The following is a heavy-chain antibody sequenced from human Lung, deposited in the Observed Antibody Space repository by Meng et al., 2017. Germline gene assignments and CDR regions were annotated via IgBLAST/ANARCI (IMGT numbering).Heavy chain of an antibody. D-gene: IGHD3-10*01. CDR3: ARGSITMVRGVSVFDP. CDR1: GGSISSSNW. CDR2: IYHSGST. Sequence: QVHLPGSGPGLVKPSGTLSLTCAVSGGSISSSNWWSWVRQPPGKGLEWIGEIYHSGSTNYNPSLKSRVTISVDKSKNQFSLKLSSVTAADTAVYYCARGSITMVRGVSVFDPWGQGTLVTVSS. V-gene: IGHV4-4*02. J-gene: IGHJ5*02.